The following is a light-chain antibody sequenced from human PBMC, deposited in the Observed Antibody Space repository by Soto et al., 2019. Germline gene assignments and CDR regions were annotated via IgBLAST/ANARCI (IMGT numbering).Light chain of an antibody. CDR3: QRFDASLFT. Sequence: EVVLTQSPGTLSLSPGERATLSCRASQPIDRKLLAWYQQKPGQAPRLLIHGASTRATGVPDRFSGSGSERDFSLTISSLEPEDFAVYFCQRFDASLFTFGGGTKVEIK. CDR1: QPIDRKL. V-gene: IGKV3-20*01. CDR2: GAS. J-gene: IGKJ4*01.